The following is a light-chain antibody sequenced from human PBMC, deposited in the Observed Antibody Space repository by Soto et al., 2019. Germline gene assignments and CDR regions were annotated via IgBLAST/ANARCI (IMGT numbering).Light chain of an antibody. CDR3: QQRGNWPRT. Sequence: EIVLTQSPGTLSLSPGERATLSCRASLSVTSNYLAWYQQIPGQAPRLLIYDASRRATGIPDRFSGSGSGTDFTLTISRLEPEDFAVYYCQQRGNWPRTFGQGTKVEIK. V-gene: IGKV3D-20*02. CDR1: LSVTSNY. CDR2: DAS. J-gene: IGKJ2*01.